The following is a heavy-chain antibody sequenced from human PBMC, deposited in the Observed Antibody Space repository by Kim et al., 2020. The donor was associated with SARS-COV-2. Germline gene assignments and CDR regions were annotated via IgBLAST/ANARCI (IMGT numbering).Heavy chain of an antibody. Sequence: SETLSLTCAVFGGSFTDNYWNWVRQAPGRGLEWVGEINHSGESSFNSALKSRLTISVDTSKNQFSLRLSSVTAADTADYYCARGARHLGESSGWF. CDR2: INHSGES. V-gene: IGHV4-34*01. J-gene: IGHJ5*01. CDR1: GGSFTDNY. CDR3: ARGARHLGESSGWF. D-gene: IGHD3-10*01.